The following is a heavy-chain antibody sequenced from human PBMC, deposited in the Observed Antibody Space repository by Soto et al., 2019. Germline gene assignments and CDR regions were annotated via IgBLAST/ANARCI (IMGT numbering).Heavy chain of an antibody. J-gene: IGHJ3*02. Sequence: VASVKVSCKASGYTFTGYYMHWVRQAPGQGLEWMGWINPDSGGTNYAQKFQGWVTMTRDTSISTAYMELSRLRSDDTAVYYCARGETGFDYALNIWGQGTMVTVSS. CDR2: INPDSGGT. CDR3: ARGETGFDYALNI. D-gene: IGHD3-9*01. CDR1: GYTFTGYY. V-gene: IGHV1-2*04.